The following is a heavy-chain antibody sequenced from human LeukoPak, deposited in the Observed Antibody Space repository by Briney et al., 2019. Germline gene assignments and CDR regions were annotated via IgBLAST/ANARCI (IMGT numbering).Heavy chain of an antibody. D-gene: IGHD2-2*01. CDR1: GGTFSSCA. CDR3: ARVMRDIVVVPAAMATDY. Sequence: ASVKVSCKASGGTFSSCAISWVRQAPGQGLEWMGGIIPIFGTANYAQKFQGRVTMTTDTSTSTAYMELRSLRSDDTAVYYCARVMRDIVVVPAAMATDYWGQGTLVTVSS. V-gene: IGHV1-69*05. CDR2: IIPIFGTA. J-gene: IGHJ4*02.